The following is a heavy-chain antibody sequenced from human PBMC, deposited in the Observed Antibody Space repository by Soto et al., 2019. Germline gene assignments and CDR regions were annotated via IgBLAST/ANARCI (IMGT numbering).Heavy chain of an antibody. CDR3: ATLGRLYYYDSSVYSFDY. CDR2: IYHSGGT. J-gene: IGHJ4*02. CDR1: GYSISSGYY. V-gene: IGHV4-38-2*01. Sequence: PSDTLSLTSAVSGYSISSGYYWGWIRQPPGKGLEWIGSIYHSGGTYYNPSLKSRVTISVDTSKNQFSLKLSSVTAADTAVYYCATLGRLYYYDSSVYSFDYWGQGTLVTVSS. D-gene: IGHD3-22*01.